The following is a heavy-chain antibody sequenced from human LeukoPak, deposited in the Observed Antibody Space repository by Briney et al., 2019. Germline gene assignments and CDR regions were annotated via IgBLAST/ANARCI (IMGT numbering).Heavy chain of an antibody. D-gene: IGHD5-12*01. CDR1: GFTFSTYG. V-gene: IGHV3-33*01. J-gene: IGHJ4*02. CDR2: IWYDGSNK. Sequence: PGGSLRLSCEAPGFTFSTYGIHWVRQAPGKGLEWVALIWYDGSNKYYADSVKGRFTISRDNSKNTLYLQMSSLRAEDTAVYFCARAGYGSIFYFDYWGQGTLVTVSS. CDR3: ARAGYGSIFYFDY.